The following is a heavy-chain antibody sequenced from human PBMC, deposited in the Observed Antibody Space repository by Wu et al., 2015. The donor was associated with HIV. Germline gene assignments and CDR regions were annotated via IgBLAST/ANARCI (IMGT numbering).Heavy chain of an antibody. CDR3: AADTIMITFGGVIDAPHDAFDI. J-gene: IGHJ3*02. V-gene: IGHV1-69*15. CDR2: IIPIFGTA. Sequence: QVQLVQSGAEVKKPGSSVRLSCTASGGTFTSYAVSWVRQAPGQGLEWMGRIIPIFGTANYAQKFQGRVTITADESTSTAYMELSSLRSEDTAVYYCAADTIMITFGGVIDAPHDAFDIWGQGTMVTVSS. CDR1: GGTFTSYA. D-gene: IGHD3-16*02.